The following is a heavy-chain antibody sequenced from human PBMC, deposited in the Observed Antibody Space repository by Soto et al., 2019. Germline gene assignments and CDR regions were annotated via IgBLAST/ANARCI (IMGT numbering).Heavy chain of an antibody. Sequence: GGSLRLSCAASGFTFSSYAMSWVRQAPGKGLEWVSAISGSGGSTYYADSVKGRFTISRDNSKNTLYLQMNSLRAEDTAVYYCAKERMTTVTTWVCDYFDYWGQGTLVTVSS. CDR3: AKERMTTVTTWVCDYFDY. V-gene: IGHV3-23*01. CDR1: GFTFSSYA. CDR2: ISGSGGST. J-gene: IGHJ4*02. D-gene: IGHD4-17*01.